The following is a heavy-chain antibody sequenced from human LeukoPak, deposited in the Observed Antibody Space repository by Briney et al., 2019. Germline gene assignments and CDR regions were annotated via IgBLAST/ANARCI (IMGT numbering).Heavy chain of an antibody. CDR2: INHSGST. J-gene: IGHJ4*02. D-gene: IGHD3-22*01. Sequence: SETLSLTCAVYGGSFSGYYWSWIRQPPGKGLEGIGEINHSGSTNYNPSLKSRVTISVDTSNNQFSLKLSSVTAADTAVYYCASDSSTYYFDYWGQGTLVTVSS. CDR1: GGSFSGYY. V-gene: IGHV4-34*01. CDR3: ASDSSTYYFDY.